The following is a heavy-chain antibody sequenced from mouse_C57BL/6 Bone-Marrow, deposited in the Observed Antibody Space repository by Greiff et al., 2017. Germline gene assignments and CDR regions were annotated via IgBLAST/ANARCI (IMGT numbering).Heavy chain of an antibody. CDR3: ARGYYGSSPFAY. Sequence: EVKLVESGGGLVQPGGSLKLSCAASGFTFSDYYMYWVRQTPEKRLEWVAHISNGGGSTYYPDTVKGRFTISRDNAKNTLYLQMSRLKSEDTAMYYCARGYYGSSPFAYWGQGTLVTVSA. V-gene: IGHV5-12*01. J-gene: IGHJ3*01. D-gene: IGHD1-1*01. CDR1: GFTFSDYY. CDR2: ISNGGGST.